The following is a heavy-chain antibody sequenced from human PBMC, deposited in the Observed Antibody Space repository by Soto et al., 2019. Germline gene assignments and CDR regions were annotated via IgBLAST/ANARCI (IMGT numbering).Heavy chain of an antibody. CDR3: VRTLLGYCSGGTCYQSNWFDP. CDR2: IYYSGST. Sequence: SETLSLTCTVSGGSISSDGYYWSWIRQHPGKGLEWIGYIYYSGSTYYNPSLKSRVTISVDTSKNQFSLKLSSVIAADTAVYYCVRTLLGYCSGGTCYQSNWFDPWGQGTLVTVSS. D-gene: IGHD2-15*01. V-gene: IGHV4-31*03. J-gene: IGHJ5*02. CDR1: GGSISSDGYY.